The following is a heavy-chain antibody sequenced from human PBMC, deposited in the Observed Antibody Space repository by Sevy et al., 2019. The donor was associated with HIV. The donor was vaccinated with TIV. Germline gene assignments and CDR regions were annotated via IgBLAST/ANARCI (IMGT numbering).Heavy chain of an antibody. CDR2: TSSSGST. CDR3: ARATNLNAFDT. Sequence: SETLSLTCIVSGGSISSGGYFWNWIRQHPGKGLEWIGFTSSSGSTSYNPSLESRVTISVDTSKNQFSLRLSSVTAADTAVFYCARATNLNAFDTWGQGTMVTVSS. J-gene: IGHJ3*02. CDR1: GGSISSGGYF. V-gene: IGHV4-31*03. D-gene: IGHD1-26*01.